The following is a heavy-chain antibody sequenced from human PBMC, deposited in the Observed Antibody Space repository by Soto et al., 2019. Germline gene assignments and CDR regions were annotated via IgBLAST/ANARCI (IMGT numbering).Heavy chain of an antibody. CDR3: ARGPDPPYSSSWGIWFDP. V-gene: IGHV6-1*01. CDR2: TYYRSKWYN. Sequence: PSQTLSLTCAISGDSVSSNSAAWNWVRQSPSRGLKWLGRTYYRSKWYNDYAVSVKSRITINPDTSKNQFSLQLNSVTPEDTAVYYCARGPDPPYSSSWGIWFDPWGQGTLVTVSS. CDR1: GDSVSSNSAA. J-gene: IGHJ5*02. D-gene: IGHD6-13*01.